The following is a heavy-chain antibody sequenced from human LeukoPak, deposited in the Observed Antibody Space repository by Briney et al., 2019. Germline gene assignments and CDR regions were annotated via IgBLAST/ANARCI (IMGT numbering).Heavy chain of an antibody. J-gene: IGHJ3*02. V-gene: IGHV3-30*02. CDR3: AKGRLGRESYYYDSSGYRDAFDI. Sequence: GGSLRLSCAASGFTFSSYGMHWVRQAPGKGLEWVAFIRYDGSNKYYADSMKGRFTISRDNSKNTLYLQMNSLRAEDTAVYYCAKGRLGRESYYYDSSGYRDAFDIWGQGTMVTVSS. CDR2: IRYDGSNK. CDR1: GFTFSSYG. D-gene: IGHD3-22*01.